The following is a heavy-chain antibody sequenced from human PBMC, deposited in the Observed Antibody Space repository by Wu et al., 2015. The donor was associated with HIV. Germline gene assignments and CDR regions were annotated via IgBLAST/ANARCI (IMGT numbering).Heavy chain of an antibody. J-gene: IGHJ3*02. CDR2: MNPNSGNT. CDR3: ARSFYGSGSYVIAAFDI. V-gene: IGHV1-8*01. D-gene: IGHD3-10*01. Sequence: QVQXVQSGAEVKKPGASVKVSCKASGYTFTSYDINWVRQATGQGLEWMGWMNPNSGNTGYAQKFQGRVTMTRNTSISTAYMELSSLRSEDTAVYYCARSFYGSGSYVIAAFDIWGQGTMVTVSS. CDR1: GYTFTSYD.